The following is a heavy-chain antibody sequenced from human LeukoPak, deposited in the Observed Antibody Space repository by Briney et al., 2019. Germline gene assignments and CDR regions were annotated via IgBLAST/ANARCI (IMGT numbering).Heavy chain of an antibody. V-gene: IGHV1-2*02. J-gene: IGHJ4*02. CDR1: GYTFTDYY. D-gene: IGHD2-21*02. CDR2: IIPTSGGT. Sequence: ASVQVSCKASGYTFTDYYMHWMRQAPGQGPEWMGWIIPTSGGTNYAQKFQGRVTMTRDTSITTAYMELSSLRSDDTAVYYCARAGDCGGDCPSGYWGQVILVSVSS. CDR3: ARAGDCGGDCPSGY.